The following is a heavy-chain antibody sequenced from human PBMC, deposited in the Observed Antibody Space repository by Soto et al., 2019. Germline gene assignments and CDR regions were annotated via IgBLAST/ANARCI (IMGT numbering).Heavy chain of an antibody. CDR1: GFTFSSYA. J-gene: IGHJ6*02. CDR3: AKDGDTGTAMALGFSYYYGMDV. Sequence: LRLSCAASGFTFSSYAMSWVRQAPGKGLEWVSAISGSGGSTYYADSVKGRFTISRDNSKNTLYLQMNSLRAEDTAVYYCAKDGDTGTAMALGFSYYYGMDVWGQGTTVTVSS. V-gene: IGHV3-23*01. D-gene: IGHD5-18*01. CDR2: ISGSGGST.